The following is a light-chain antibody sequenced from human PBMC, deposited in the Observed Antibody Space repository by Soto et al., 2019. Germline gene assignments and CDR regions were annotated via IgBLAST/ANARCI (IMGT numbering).Light chain of an antibody. Sequence: QSALTQPASVSGSPGQSITISCTGTSSDVGGYNYVSWYQQHPGKAPKLMIYDVSNRPSGVSNRFSGSKSGNTASLTISGLQAEDEADYYCCSYTSCSTRVFGGGTQLTVL. J-gene: IGLJ2*01. CDR1: SSDVGGYNY. V-gene: IGLV2-14*01. CDR3: CSYTSCSTRV. CDR2: DVS.